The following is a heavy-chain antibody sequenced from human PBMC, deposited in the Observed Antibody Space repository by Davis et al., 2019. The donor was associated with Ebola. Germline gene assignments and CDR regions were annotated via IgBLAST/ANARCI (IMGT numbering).Heavy chain of an antibody. D-gene: IGHD3-10*01. CDR2: IGTGGDTT. CDR3: ARGFSGVTEGY. J-gene: IGHJ4*02. Sequence: PGGSLRLSCTTSGFTFSAYGMTWVRQAPGKGLEWVAYIGTGGDTTYSADSVKGRFAISRDNAKNSLYLQMNSLRDEDTAMYYCARGFSGVTEGYWGQGTLVVVSS. V-gene: IGHV3-48*02. CDR1: GFTFSAYG.